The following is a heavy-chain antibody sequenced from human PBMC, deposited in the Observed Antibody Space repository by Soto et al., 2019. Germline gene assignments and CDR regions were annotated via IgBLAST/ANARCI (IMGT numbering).Heavy chain of an antibody. Sequence: QVQLVQSGAEVKKPGSSVKVSCKASGGIFSTYAISWLRQAPGQGLEWMGGIIPIFGTPNYAQRFQGRVTITADESTSTAYMDLSRRRSEDTAVYYCARDRDDYGSGNYYNRIDFWGQGTLVTVSS. CDR3: ARDRDDYGSGNYYNRIDF. V-gene: IGHV1-69*01. CDR2: IIPIFGTP. D-gene: IGHD3-10*01. CDR1: GGIFSTYA. J-gene: IGHJ4*02.